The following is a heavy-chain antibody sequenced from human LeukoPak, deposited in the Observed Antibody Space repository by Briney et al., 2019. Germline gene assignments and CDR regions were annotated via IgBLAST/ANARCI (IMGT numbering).Heavy chain of an antibody. J-gene: IGHJ4*02. CDR3: AKAPGYFDWLSYLDY. Sequence: PGGSLRLSCAASGFTFDDYAMHWVRQAPGKGLEWVSGISWNSGSIGYADSVKGRFTISRDNAKNSLYLQMNSLRAEDTALYYCAKAPGYFDWLSYLDYWGQGTLVTVSS. V-gene: IGHV3-9*01. D-gene: IGHD3-9*01. CDR1: GFTFDDYA. CDR2: ISWNSGSI.